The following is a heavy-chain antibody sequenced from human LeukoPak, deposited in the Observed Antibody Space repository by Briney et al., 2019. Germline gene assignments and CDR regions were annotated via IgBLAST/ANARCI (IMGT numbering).Heavy chain of an antibody. V-gene: IGHV3-53*01. CDR2: IYSGGST. J-gene: IGHJ3*02. Sequence: GGSLRLSCAASGFTVSSNYMSWVRQAPGKGLEWVSVIYSGGSTYYADSVKGRFTISRDNSKNTLYLQMNSLRAEDTAVYYCARDRSSGYPDAFDIWGQGTMVTVSS. CDR3: ARDRSSGYPDAFDI. CDR1: GFTVSSNY. D-gene: IGHD3-22*01.